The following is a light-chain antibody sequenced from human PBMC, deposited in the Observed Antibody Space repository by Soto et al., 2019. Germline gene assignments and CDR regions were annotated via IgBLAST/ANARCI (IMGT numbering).Light chain of an antibody. V-gene: IGKV3-20*01. CDR2: GAS. CDR3: QRCGAAPRT. J-gene: IGKJ1*01. CDR1: QSVSSSY. Sequence: EIVLTQSPGTLSLSPGERATLSCRASQSVSSSYLAWYQQKPGQGPRLLLYGASDRATGIPDTFSGSGSGTDFTLTISRLESADSVVYYYQRCGAAPRTFGQGTKVEIK.